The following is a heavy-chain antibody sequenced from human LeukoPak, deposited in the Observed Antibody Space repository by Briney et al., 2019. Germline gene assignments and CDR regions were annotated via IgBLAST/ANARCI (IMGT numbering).Heavy chain of an antibody. J-gene: IGHJ4*02. CDR2: IIPNTGGT. CDR1: GYTFTDHY. Sequence: ASVKVSCKASGYTFTDHYIHWVRRAPGQGLEWMGWIIPNTGGTSFAQKFQGRVTMTRDTSISTAYMELSSLTPDDTAVYYCAREGYGLGSGGYWGQGTLVTVSS. D-gene: IGHD3-10*01. V-gene: IGHV1-2*02. CDR3: AREGYGLGSGGY.